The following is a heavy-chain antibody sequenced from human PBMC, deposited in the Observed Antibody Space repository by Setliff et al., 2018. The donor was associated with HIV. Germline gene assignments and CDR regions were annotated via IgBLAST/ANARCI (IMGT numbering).Heavy chain of an antibody. Sequence: SGPTLVNPTQTLTLTCTFSGFSFSTNGVGVGWIRQPPGKALEWLALIYWDDDKLYNPSLKSRLTITWDTSKNQVVLTMTNMDPVDTATYYCVHARDTTGYHFYFDFWGQGPLVT. D-gene: IGHD3-22*01. CDR1: GFSFSTNGVG. V-gene: IGHV2-5*02. CDR3: VHARDTTGYHFYFDF. J-gene: IGHJ4*02. CDR2: IYWDDDK.